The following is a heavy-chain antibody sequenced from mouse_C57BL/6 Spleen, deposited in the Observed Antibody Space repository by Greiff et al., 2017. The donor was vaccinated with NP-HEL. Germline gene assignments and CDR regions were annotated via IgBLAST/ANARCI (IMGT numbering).Heavy chain of an antibody. CDR2: IDPEDGET. Sequence: VQLKESGAELVKPGASVKLSCTASGFNIKDYYMHWVKQRTEQGLEWIGRIDPEDGETKYAPKFQGKATITADTSSNTAYLQLSSLTSEDTAVYYCASPLYYGSSYGYFDVWGTGTTVTVSS. D-gene: IGHD1-1*01. CDR3: ASPLYYGSSYGYFDV. V-gene: IGHV14-2*01. CDR1: GFNIKDYY. J-gene: IGHJ1*03.